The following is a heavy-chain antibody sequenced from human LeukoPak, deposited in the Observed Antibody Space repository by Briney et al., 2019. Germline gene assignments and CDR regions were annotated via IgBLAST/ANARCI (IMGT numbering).Heavy chain of an antibody. D-gene: IGHD4-23*01. J-gene: IGHJ4*02. Sequence: ASVKISCRVSGYTFTDYYMHWVQQAPEKGLEWMGLVDPEDGETIYAEKFQGRVTITADTSTDTAYMELSSLRSEDTAVYYCATHLTYHGGNSDWGQGTLVTVSS. CDR3: ATHLTYHGGNSD. CDR1: GYTFTDYY. V-gene: IGHV1-69-2*01. CDR2: VDPEDGET.